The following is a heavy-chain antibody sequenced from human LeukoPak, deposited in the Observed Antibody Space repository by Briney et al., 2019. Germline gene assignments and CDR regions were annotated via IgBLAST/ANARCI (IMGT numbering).Heavy chain of an antibody. CDR3: AKDQWYDYAWERYYYGMDV. Sequence: GESLRLSCAASGFTFSSYAMSWVRQAPGKGLEWVSAISGSGGSTYYADSVKGRFTISRDNSKNPLYLQMNSLRAEDTAVYYCAKDQWYDYAWERYYYGMDVWGQGTTVTVSS. V-gene: IGHV3-23*01. CDR1: GFTFSSYA. J-gene: IGHJ6*02. CDR2: ISGSGGST. D-gene: IGHD3-16*01.